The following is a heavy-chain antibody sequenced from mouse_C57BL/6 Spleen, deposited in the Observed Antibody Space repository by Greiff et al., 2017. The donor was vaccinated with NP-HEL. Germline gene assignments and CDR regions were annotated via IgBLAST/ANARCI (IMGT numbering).Heavy chain of an antibody. CDR1: GFSLTSYG. J-gene: IGHJ3*01. D-gene: IGHD2-5*01. Sequence: VHLVESGPGLVQPSQSLSITCTVSGFSLTSYGVHWVRQSPGKGLEWLGVIWSGGSTDYNAAFISRLSISKDNSKSQVFFRMNSLQADDTAIYYCDSYYSRFADWGQGTLVTVSA. CDR2: IWSGGST. CDR3: DSYYSRFAD. V-gene: IGHV2-2*01.